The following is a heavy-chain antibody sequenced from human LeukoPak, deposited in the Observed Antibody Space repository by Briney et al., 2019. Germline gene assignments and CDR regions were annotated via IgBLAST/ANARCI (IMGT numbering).Heavy chain of an antibody. CDR2: IYSGGST. Sequence: PGGSLRLSCTASGFTFSTYAMSWVRQAPGKGLEWVSVIYSGGSTYYADSVKGRFTISRDNSKNTLYLQMNSLRAEDTAVYYCASEGYSYAYYYFYMDVWGKGTTVTISS. V-gene: IGHV3-66*01. CDR1: GFTFSTYA. J-gene: IGHJ6*03. CDR3: ASEGYSYAYYYFYMDV. D-gene: IGHD5-18*01.